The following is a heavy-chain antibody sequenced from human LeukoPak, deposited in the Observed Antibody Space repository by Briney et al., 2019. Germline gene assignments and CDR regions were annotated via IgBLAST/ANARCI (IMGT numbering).Heavy chain of an antibody. D-gene: IGHD2-21*02. V-gene: IGHV3-30*18. CDR1: GLTFSSYG. CDR2: ISYDGSNK. J-gene: IGHJ4*02. CDR3: AKVSLVYCGGDCYSALDY. Sequence: PGGSLRLSCAVSGLTFSSYGMHWVRQAPGKGLEWVAVISYDGSNKYYADSVKGRFTISRDNSKNTLYLQMNSLRAEDTAVYYCAKVSLVYCGGDCYSALDYWGQGTLVTVSS.